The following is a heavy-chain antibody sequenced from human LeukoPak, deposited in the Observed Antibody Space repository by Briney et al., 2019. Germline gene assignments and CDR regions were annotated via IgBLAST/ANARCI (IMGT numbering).Heavy chain of an antibody. J-gene: IGHJ4*02. Sequence: GRSLRLSCTASGFAFSNCGMHWVRQAPGKGLEWVAVITYDGNTKYYLDSVKGRFTISRDNSKNTLYLQMSSLRGEDTAVYYCTKDYSSGWYGGIDYWGQGTLVTVSS. CDR2: ITYDGNTK. CDR1: GFAFSNCG. CDR3: TKDYSSGWYGGIDY. D-gene: IGHD6-19*01. V-gene: IGHV3-30*18.